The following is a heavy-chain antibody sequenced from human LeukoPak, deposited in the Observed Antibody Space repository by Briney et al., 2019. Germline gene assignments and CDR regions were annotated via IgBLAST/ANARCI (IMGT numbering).Heavy chain of an antibody. CDR3: ARVFQKQLSDY. CDR1: GGTFSSYA. J-gene: IGHJ4*02. V-gene: IGHV1-69*06. Sequence: SVKVSCKASGGTFSSYAISWVRQAPGQGLEWMGGIIPIFGTANYAQKFQGRVTITADKSTSTAYMELSSLRSDDTAVYYCARVFQKQLSDYWGQGSLVTVSS. D-gene: IGHD6-13*01. CDR2: IIPIFGTA.